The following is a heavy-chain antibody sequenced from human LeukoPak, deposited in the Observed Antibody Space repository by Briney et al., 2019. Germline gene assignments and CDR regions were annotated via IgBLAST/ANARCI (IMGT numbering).Heavy chain of an antibody. Sequence: ASVKVSCKASGYTFTDYYIHWVRQAPGQGLEWMGWISAYNGNTNYAQKLQGRVTMTTDTSTSTAYMELRSLRSDDTAVYYCARGGGAAADCSYYYMDVWGKGTTVTVSS. D-gene: IGHD6-13*01. V-gene: IGHV1-18*04. CDR3: ARGGGAAADCSYYYMDV. J-gene: IGHJ6*03. CDR1: GYTFTDYY. CDR2: ISAYNGNT.